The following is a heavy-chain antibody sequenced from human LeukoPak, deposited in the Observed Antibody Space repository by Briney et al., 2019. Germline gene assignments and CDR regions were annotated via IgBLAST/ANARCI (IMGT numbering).Heavy chain of an antibody. Sequence: GASVKVSCKASVGTFCSHAITWVRQAPGQELEWMGRIIPMFNTPTYAQKFHGRVTITADESTSTAYMELRRLRSEDTAVYFCAKGRAMDYNYDMDVWGQGTTVTVSS. CDR3: AKGRAMDYNYDMDV. V-gene: IGHV1-69*15. CDR2: IIPMFNTP. CDR1: VGTFCSHA. J-gene: IGHJ6*02.